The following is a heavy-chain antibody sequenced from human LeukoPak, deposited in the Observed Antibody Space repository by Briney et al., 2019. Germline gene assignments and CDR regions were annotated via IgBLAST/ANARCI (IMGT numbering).Heavy chain of an antibody. Sequence: GTSVKVSCKVSGYTLTELSMHWVRQAPGKGLEWMGGFDPEDGETIYAQKFQGRVTMTEDTSTDTAYMELSSLRSEDTAVYYCARGHMIVVVNWFDPWGQGTLVTVSS. J-gene: IGHJ5*02. CDR3: ARGHMIVVVNWFDP. V-gene: IGHV1-24*01. D-gene: IGHD3-22*01. CDR1: GYTLTELS. CDR2: FDPEDGET.